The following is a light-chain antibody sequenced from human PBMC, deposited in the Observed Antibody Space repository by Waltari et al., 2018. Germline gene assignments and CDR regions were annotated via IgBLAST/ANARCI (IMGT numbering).Light chain of an antibody. CDR2: DNS. CDR3: QSYDSSLSRV. Sequence: CYQQRPGTAPNLLIYDNSNRPSGVPDRFSGSNSGTSASLAITGLQAEDEADYYCQSYDSSLSRVFGTGTKVIVL. J-gene: IGLJ1*01. V-gene: IGLV1-40*01.